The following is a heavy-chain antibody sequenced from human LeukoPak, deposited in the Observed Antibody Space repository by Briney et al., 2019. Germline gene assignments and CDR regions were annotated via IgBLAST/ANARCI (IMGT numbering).Heavy chain of an antibody. D-gene: IGHD3-10*01. CDR3: ARLARLTLIRGVAGYHSLDV. Sequence: SETLSLTCTVSGGSINSFYWSWIRQPPGGGLEWIGYIYYSGSTNYNPSLKSRVTISVDASKNEFSLWLSSVTAADTAVYYCARLARLTLIRGVAGYHSLDVWGKGTKVTVSS. CDR1: GGSINSFY. V-gene: IGHV4-59*01. J-gene: IGHJ6*04. CDR2: IYYSGST.